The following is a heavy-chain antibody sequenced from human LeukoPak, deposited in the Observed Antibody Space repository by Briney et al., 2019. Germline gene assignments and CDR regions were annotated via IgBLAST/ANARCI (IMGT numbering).Heavy chain of an antibody. Sequence: GGSLRLSCAASGFTFSSYWMSWVRQAPGKGLEWVANIKQDGSEKYYVDSVKGRFTTSRDNAKNSLYLQMNSPRAEDTAVYYCARDRGDLYGDYEDYWGQGTLVTVSS. J-gene: IGHJ4*02. V-gene: IGHV3-7*01. CDR1: GFTFSSYW. CDR2: IKQDGSEK. D-gene: IGHD4-17*01. CDR3: ARDRGDLYGDYEDY.